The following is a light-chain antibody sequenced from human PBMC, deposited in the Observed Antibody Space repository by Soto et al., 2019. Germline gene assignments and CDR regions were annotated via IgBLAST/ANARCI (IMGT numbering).Light chain of an antibody. Sequence: QSVLTQPPSASGAPGQRVTISCSGSASNIGRDPVNWYQQVPGTAPKLLIYSNNQRPSGVPDRFSASKSGSSASLAISGLRSEDEADYYCAAWDDSLNMLFGGGTQLTVL. CDR2: SNN. CDR1: ASNIGRDP. CDR3: AAWDDSLNML. J-gene: IGLJ2*01. V-gene: IGLV1-44*01.